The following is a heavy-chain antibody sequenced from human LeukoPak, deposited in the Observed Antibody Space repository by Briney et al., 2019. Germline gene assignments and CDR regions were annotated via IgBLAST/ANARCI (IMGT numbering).Heavy chain of an antibody. Sequence: GRSLRLSCTASGFTFGDYAMSWVRQAPGKGLEWVGFIRSKAYGGTTEYAESVKGRFTISRDDSKSIAYLQMNSLKTEDTAVYYCTREERRLGELSLAYWGQGTLVTVSS. CDR1: GFTFGDYA. CDR3: TREERRLGELSLAY. J-gene: IGHJ4*02. CDR2: IRSKAYGGTT. V-gene: IGHV3-49*04. D-gene: IGHD3-16*02.